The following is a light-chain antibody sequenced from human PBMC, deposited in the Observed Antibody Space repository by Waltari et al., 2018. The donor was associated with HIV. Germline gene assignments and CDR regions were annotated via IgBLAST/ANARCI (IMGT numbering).Light chain of an antibody. J-gene: IGKJ4*01. Sequence: DIQMAQSPSSVTGSVGTTVTITCRTSQSTGSSLPWYQPQPGGAPKLLIFAASKLENGVPARFAGSGSGTEFALTISSLQADDSATYYCQQADSFPHTFGGGTRVEIK. V-gene: IGKV1-12*01. CDR2: AAS. CDR1: QSTGSS. CDR3: QQADSFPHT.